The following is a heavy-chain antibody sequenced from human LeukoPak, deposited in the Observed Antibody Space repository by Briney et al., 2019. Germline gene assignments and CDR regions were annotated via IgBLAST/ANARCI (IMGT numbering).Heavy chain of an antibody. CDR2: IKTNIDGGTT. CDR3: TTPGGLIVATTPFEY. CDR1: GFAFSTAW. J-gene: IGHJ4*02. D-gene: IGHD5-12*01. Sequence: PGGSLRLSCAASGFAFSTAWMTWVRQAPGKGLEWVRQIKTNIDGGTTDYAAPVKGRFIISRDDSKNRLFLEMNSLKTEDTAVYYCTTPGGLIVATTPFEYWGQGTLVTVSS. V-gene: IGHV3-15*01.